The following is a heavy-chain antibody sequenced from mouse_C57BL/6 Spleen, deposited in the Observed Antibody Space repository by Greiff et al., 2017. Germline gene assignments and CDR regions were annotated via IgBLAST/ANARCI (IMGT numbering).Heavy chain of an antibody. V-gene: IGHV1-53*01. CDR2: INPSNGGT. Sequence: QVQLQQPGTELVKPGASVKLSCKASGYTFTSYWMHWVKQRPGQGLEWIGNINPSNGGTTYNEKFKSKATLTVDKSSSTAYMQLSSLTSEDSAVYYCARGWLLRRDAMDYWGQGTSVTVSS. J-gene: IGHJ4*01. CDR1: GYTFTSYW. CDR3: ARGWLLRRDAMDY. D-gene: IGHD2-3*01.